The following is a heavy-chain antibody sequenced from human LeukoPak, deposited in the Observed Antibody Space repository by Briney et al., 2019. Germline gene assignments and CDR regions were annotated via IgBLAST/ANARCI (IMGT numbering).Heavy chain of an antibody. J-gene: IGHJ4*02. CDR2: LSGGSDHI. D-gene: IGHD6-19*01. CDR3: ARIGSGWYWDC. Sequence: GGSLRLSCAASGFTFSTYSMNWVRQAPGQGLEWVSSLSGGSDHIYYADPVKGRFTISRDNAKNSLYLQMNSLRAEDTAVYYCARIGSGWYWDCWGQGTLVTVSS. CDR1: GFTFSTYS. V-gene: IGHV3-21*01.